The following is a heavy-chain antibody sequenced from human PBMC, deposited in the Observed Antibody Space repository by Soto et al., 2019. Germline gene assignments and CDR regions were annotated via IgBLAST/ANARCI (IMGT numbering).Heavy chain of an antibody. Sequence: SGPTLVNPTETLTLTCTVSGFSLSNARMGVTWIRQPPGRALEWLAHIFSSDEKSYTTSLESRLTISKDTSKSQVVLIMTNMDPVDTATYYCARIVRHFGELETYNWFDPWGQGTLVTVSS. CDR3: ARIVRHFGELETYNWFDP. D-gene: IGHD3-10*01. J-gene: IGHJ5*02. CDR2: IFSSDEK. V-gene: IGHV2-26*01. CDR1: GFSLSNARMG.